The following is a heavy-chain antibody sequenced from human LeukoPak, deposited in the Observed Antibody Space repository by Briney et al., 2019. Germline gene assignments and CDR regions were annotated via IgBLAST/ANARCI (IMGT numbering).Heavy chain of an antibody. V-gene: IGHV3-21*01. CDR3: ARGRVAAGTVWFGP. CDR1: GFTFSSYS. CDR2: ISSSSSYI. Sequence: GGSLRLSCAASGFTFSSYSMNWVRQAPGKGLEWVSSISSSSSYIYYADSVKGRFTISRDNAKNSLYLQMNSLRAEDTAVYYCARGRVAAGTVWFGPWGQGTLVTVSS. D-gene: IGHD6-13*01. J-gene: IGHJ5*02.